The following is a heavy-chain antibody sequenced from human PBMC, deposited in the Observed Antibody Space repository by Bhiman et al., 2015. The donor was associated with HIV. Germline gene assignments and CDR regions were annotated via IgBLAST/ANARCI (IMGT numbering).Heavy chain of an antibody. V-gene: IGHV3-30*03. J-gene: IGHJ3*02. D-gene: IGHD2-8*02. CDR2: ISFDGTHK. CDR1: GFPFSNYG. CDR3: ARSGLFVLVVYAPDVFDI. Sequence: QVQLVESGGGVVQPGRSLRLSCAASGFPFSNYGMHWVRQAPGKGLEWVAVISFDGTHKYYADSVKGRFTISRDNSKNTLFLQMNSLRAEDTAVYYCARSGLFVLVVYAPDVFDIWARGQWSPSLQ.